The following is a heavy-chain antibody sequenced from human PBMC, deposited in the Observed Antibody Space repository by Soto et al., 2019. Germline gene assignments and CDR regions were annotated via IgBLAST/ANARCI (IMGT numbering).Heavy chain of an antibody. J-gene: IGHJ4*02. D-gene: IGHD4-17*01. CDR1: GGAISSGDFY. CDR3: ARADDFSDRFDY. V-gene: IGHV4-30-4*01. Sequence: PSETLSLTCTVSGGAISSGDFYCIWIRQPPGKGLELIGNIYYSGSTFYNPSLRSRAIMSVDTSQNQFSLKLSSLTAADTAVYFCARADDFSDRFDYWGQGALVTVSS. CDR2: IYYSGST.